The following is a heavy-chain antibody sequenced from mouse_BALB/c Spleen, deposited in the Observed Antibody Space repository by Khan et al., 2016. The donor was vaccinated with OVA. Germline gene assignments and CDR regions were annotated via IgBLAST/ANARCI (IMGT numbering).Heavy chain of an antibody. CDR2: ISSGGFYT. CDR3: ARHGAARAESPYYAMDY. Sequence: EVELVESGGGLVKPGGSLKLSCAASGFAFSSFDMSWVRQTPERRLEWVATISSGGFYTYFPDSVKGRFTISSDNASHILYLQMTSLRSEDTALYYCARHGAARAESPYYAMDYWGQGASVTVSS. CDR1: GFAFSSFD. D-gene: IGHD3-1*01. J-gene: IGHJ4*01. V-gene: IGHV5-9*02.